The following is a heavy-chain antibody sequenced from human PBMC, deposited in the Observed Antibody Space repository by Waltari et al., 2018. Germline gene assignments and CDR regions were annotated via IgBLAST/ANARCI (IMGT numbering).Heavy chain of an antibody. V-gene: IGHV1-69*12. CDR3: ARDYYDSSGYSAFDI. Sequence: QVQLVQSGAEVKQPGSSVKVSCQASGGTFSSYAISWVPQPPGQGLEWMGGIIPIFGTANYAQKFQGRVTITADESTSTAYMELSSLRSEDTAVYYCARDYYDSSGYSAFDIWGQGTMVTVSS. CDR1: GGTFSSYA. CDR2: IIPIFGTA. J-gene: IGHJ3*02. D-gene: IGHD3-22*01.